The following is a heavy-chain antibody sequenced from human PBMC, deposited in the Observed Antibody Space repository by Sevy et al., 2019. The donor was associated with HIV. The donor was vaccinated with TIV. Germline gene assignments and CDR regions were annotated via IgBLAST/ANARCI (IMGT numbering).Heavy chain of an antibody. D-gene: IGHD5-18*01. J-gene: IGHJ6*02. CDR1: GFTFSSYW. CDR2: INSDGSST. CDR3: ARNTHPFYYYYGMDV. V-gene: IGHV3-74*01. Sequence: GGSLRLSCAASGFTFSSYWMHGVRQAPWKGLVWVSRINSDGSSTSYADSVKGRFTISRDNAKNTLYLQMNSLRAEDTAVYYCARNTHPFYYYYGMDVWGQGTTVTVSS.